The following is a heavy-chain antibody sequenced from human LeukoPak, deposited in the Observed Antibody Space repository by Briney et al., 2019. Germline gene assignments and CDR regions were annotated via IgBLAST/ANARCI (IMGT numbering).Heavy chain of an antibody. D-gene: IGHD6-13*01. J-gene: IGHJ4*02. CDR1: GFSFGGYS. CDR2: IRSEAYGGTT. CDR3: TSQLQLLTFFDY. V-gene: IGHV3-49*04. Sequence: GGSLRLSCTASGFSFGGYSMNWVRQAPGKGLEWVGFIRSEAYGGTTQYATSVKGRFTISRDDSKSIAYLQMDSLKTEDTAVYYCTSQLQLLTFFDYWGQGTLVTVSS.